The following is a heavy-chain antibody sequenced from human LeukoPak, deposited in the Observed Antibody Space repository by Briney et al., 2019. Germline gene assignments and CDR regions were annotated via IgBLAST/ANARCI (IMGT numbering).Heavy chain of an antibody. CDR2: ISYDGSNK. V-gene: IGHV3-30-3*01. D-gene: IGHD3-3*01. CDR3: ARDLVYDFWSGYSAGRFDY. CDR1: GFTFSSYA. Sequence: PGGSLRLSCAASGFTFSSYAMHWVRQAPGKGLEWVAVISYDGSNKYYADSVKGRFTISRDNSKNTLYLQMNSLRAEDTAAYYCARDLVYDFWSGYSAGRFDYWGQGTLVTVSS. J-gene: IGHJ4*02.